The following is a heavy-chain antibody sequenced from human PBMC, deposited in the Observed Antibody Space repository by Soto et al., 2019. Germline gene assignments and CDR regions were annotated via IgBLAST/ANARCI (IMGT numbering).Heavy chain of an antibody. V-gene: IGHV4-59*12. CDR1: GVSISSFY. D-gene: IGHD2-2*01. CDR2: IYYSGST. Sequence: SETLSLTCTVSGVSISSFYWILLRQPPGKGLEWIGYIYYSGSTNYNPSLKSRVTISVDTSKNQFSLKLSSVTAADTAVYYCARGVVPAAMFVLSMDVWGQGTTVTVSS. J-gene: IGHJ6*02. CDR3: ARGVVPAAMFVLSMDV.